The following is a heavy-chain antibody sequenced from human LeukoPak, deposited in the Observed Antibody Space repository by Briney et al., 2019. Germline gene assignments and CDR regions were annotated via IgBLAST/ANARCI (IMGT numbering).Heavy chain of an antibody. CDR3: ERGGGMLATPLIDY. V-gene: IGHV1-18*04. Sequence: VASVKVSCKASGYTFNSYGISWVRQAPGQGLEWMGWISAYNDDTNYAQKLQGRVTMTTDTSTSTAYMELRSLRSDDTAVYFCERGGGMLATPLIDYWGQGTLVTVSS. CDR2: ISAYNDDT. J-gene: IGHJ4*02. D-gene: IGHD5-12*01. CDR1: GYTFNSYG.